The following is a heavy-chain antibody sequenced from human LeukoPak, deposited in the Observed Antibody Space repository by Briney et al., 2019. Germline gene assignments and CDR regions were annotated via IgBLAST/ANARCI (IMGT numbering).Heavy chain of an antibody. J-gene: IGHJ4*02. CDR3: AKDDDIVVVPAAITH. CDR1: GFTFSSYA. Sequence: GGSQRLSCAASGFTFSSYAMSWVRQAPGKGLEWVSAISGSGGSTYYADSVKGRFTISRDNSKNTLYLQMNSLRAEDTTVYYCAKDDDIVVVPAAITHWGQGTLVTVSS. CDR2: ISGSGGST. D-gene: IGHD2-2*01. V-gene: IGHV3-23*01.